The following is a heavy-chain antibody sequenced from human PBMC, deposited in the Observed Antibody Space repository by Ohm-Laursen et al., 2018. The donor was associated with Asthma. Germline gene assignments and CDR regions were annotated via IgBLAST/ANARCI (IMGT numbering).Heavy chain of an antibody. CDR1: GFTFSSYG. Sequence: SLRLSCTASGFTFSSYGMHWVRQAPGKGLEWVAVISYDGSNKYYADSVKGRFTLSRDNSKNMLYLQMNNLQAEDTAVYYCTRDAMPGSGANWARNLFDPWGKGTLVTVST. V-gene: IGHV3-30*03. CDR2: ISYDGSNK. CDR3: TRDAMPGSGANWARNLFDP. J-gene: IGHJ5*02. D-gene: IGHD3-10*01.